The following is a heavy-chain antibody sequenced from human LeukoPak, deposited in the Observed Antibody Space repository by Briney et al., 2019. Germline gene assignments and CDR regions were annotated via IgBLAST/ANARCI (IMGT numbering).Heavy chain of an antibody. CDR2: INEDGSEK. J-gene: IGHJ4*02. CDR3: ARWRWLQSEFDY. CDR1: GFTFSRHP. D-gene: IGHD5-24*01. V-gene: IGHV3-7*01. Sequence: GGSLRLSWAASGFTFSRHPMSWVRQAPGKGLEWVANINEDGSEKYYADSVKGRFSVSRDNAKNSLYVQMNSLKAEDTAVYYCARWRWLQSEFDYWGQGALVTVSS.